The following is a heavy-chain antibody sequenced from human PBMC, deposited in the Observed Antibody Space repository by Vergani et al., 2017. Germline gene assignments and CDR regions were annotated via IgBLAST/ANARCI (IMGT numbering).Heavy chain of an antibody. Sequence: EVQLLESGGDLVQPGGSLRLSCAASVFTFNHYAMNWVRQAPGKGLEWVSGISGSGGSTYYAGSVKGRFTISRDSSKNTLYLQMNSLSAGDTAVYYCAKANPRNSGYDYLYNYHAMDVWGQGTTVTVSS. CDR2: ISGSGGST. D-gene: IGHD5-12*01. CDR3: AKANPRNSGYDYLYNYHAMDV. V-gene: IGHV3-23*01. J-gene: IGHJ6*02. CDR1: VFTFNHYA.